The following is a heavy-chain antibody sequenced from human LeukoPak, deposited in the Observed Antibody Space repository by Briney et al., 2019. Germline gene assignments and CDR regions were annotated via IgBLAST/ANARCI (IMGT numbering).Heavy chain of an antibody. CDR2: IDGAGGEK. Sequence: GGSLRLSCAASGFTFSSYAMTWVRQAPGKGLEWVGNIDGAGGEKHYVDSVKGRFTISRDNAKTSLYLHMNSLRAEDTAVYYCARDGVPAARDLWGQGTMVIVSS. CDR3: ARDGVPAARDL. V-gene: IGHV3-7*01. D-gene: IGHD2-2*01. CDR1: GFTFSSYA. J-gene: IGHJ3*01.